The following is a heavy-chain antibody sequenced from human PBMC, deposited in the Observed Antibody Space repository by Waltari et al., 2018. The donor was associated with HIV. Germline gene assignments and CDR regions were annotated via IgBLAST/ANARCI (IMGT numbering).Heavy chain of an antibody. Sequence: EVQVLESGGALVQPGGSLRLSCASSGFTFSNYGMRWVRQAPGKGVEWVSTISGSGGSTYYADSVKGRFTVSRDNSKNTLYLQMNSLRAEDTAVYFCVKEYQYSHSWYSYYGMDVWGQGTTVTVSS. D-gene: IGHD6-13*01. CDR2: ISGSGGST. J-gene: IGHJ6*02. CDR1: GFTFSNYG. V-gene: IGHV3-23*01. CDR3: VKEYQYSHSWYSYYGMDV.